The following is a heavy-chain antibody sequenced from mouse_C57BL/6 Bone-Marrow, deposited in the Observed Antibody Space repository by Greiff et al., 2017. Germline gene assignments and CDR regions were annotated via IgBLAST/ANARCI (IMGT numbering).Heavy chain of an antibody. J-gene: IGHJ2*01. D-gene: IGHD2-3*01. V-gene: IGHV1-26*01. CDR2: INPNNGGT. CDR1: GYTFTDYY. Sequence: EVQLQQSGPELVKPGASVKISCKASGYTFTDYYMNWVKQSHGKSLEWIGDINPNNGGTSYNQKFKGKSTLTVDKSSSTAYMQLSSLTSEDSAVYYCAREGWFYFDYWGQGTTLTVSS. CDR3: AREGWFYFDY.